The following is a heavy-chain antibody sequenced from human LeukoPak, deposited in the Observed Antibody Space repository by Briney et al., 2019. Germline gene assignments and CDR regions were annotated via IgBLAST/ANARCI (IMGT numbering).Heavy chain of an antibody. CDR2: IYYSGST. CDR3: ARADSSGWYVHDY. CDR1: GGSISSYY. V-gene: IGHV4-59*01. Sequence: SETLSLTCTVSGGSISSYYWSWIRQPPGKGLEWIGYIYYSGSTNYNPSLKSRVTISVDTSKDQFSLKLSSVTAADTAVYYCARADSSGWYVHDYWGQGTLVTVSS. D-gene: IGHD6-19*01. J-gene: IGHJ4*02.